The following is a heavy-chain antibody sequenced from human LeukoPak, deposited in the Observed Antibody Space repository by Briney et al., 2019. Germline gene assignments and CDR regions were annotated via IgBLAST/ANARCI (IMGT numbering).Heavy chain of an antibody. V-gene: IGHV1-2*02. CDR3: ARDYVGDNWFDP. Sequence: ASVKVSCKASGYTFTGYYMHWVRQAPGQGLEWMGWINPNSGGTSYEQRFQGRVTISTDTSITTVFMELSRLTSDDTAVYFCARDYVGDNWFDPWGQGTLVTVSP. D-gene: IGHD3-16*01. J-gene: IGHJ5*02. CDR2: INPNSGGT. CDR1: GYTFTGYY.